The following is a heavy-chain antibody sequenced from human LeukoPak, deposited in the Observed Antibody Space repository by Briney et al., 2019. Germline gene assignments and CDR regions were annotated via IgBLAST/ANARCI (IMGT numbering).Heavy chain of an antibody. CDR2: ISGSGGST. CDR3: AKDLEMATIFDY. Sequence: PGGSLRLSCAASGFTFSSYAMSWVRQAPGKGLEWVSAISGSGGSTYYADSVKGRFTISRDNSKNTLYLQVNSLRAEDTAVYYCAKDLEMATIFDYWGQGTLVTVSS. J-gene: IGHJ4*02. D-gene: IGHD5-24*01. V-gene: IGHV3-23*01. CDR1: GFTFSSYA.